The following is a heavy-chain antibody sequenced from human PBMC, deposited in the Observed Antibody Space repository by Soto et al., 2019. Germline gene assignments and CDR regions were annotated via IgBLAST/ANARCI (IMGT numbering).Heavy chain of an antibody. CDR3: ARVTASGWFVNGRDYFDH. V-gene: IGHV3-11*01. Sequence: GGSLRLSCNFSGFTFVNYYMSWIRQAPGKGLESISYISSRGVTIYYADSVKGRFTISRDNAKNSLFLQMDSLRAEDTAVYYCARVTASGWFVNGRDYFDHWGQGTLVTVSS. CDR1: GFTFVNYY. J-gene: IGHJ4*02. CDR2: ISSRGVTI. D-gene: IGHD6-19*01.